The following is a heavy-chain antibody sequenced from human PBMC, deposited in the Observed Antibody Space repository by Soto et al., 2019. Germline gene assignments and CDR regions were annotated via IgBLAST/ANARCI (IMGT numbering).Heavy chain of an antibody. J-gene: IGHJ4*02. CDR2: IMPTLSST. V-gene: IGHV1-69*01. CDR1: GGTFSSSA. Sequence: QVRLVQSGAEVKKPGSSVKVSCKTSGGTFSSSAISWVRQAPGQGLQWMGGIMPTLSSTHYSQRFQGRISITADESTNTAFLEFSRLRSEDMSTYYCARGTSDVVLLPGAMKEGFASRGQGTLVTVSS. CDR3: ARGTSDVVLLPGAMKEGFAS. D-gene: IGHD2-2*01.